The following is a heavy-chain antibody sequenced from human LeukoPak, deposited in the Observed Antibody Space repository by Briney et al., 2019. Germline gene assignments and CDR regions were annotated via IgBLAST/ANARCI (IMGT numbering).Heavy chain of an antibody. CDR3: AKDVPANYYDTTGYYFDS. CDR2: VSAGGHYT. CDR1: VFTFSSYA. J-gene: IGHJ4*02. D-gene: IGHD3-22*01. V-gene: IGHV3-23*01. Sequence: PPGGSLRLSCAASVFTFSSYAMNWVREAPGGGLVWVASVSAGGHYTFYSVSVKGRFSVSRDNSRNTLDLHMSRVWAEDTAIYFCAKDVPANYYDTTGYYFDSWGQGTLVTVSS.